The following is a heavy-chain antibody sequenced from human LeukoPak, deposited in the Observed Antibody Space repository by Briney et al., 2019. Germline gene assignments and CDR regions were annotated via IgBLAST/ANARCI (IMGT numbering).Heavy chain of an antibody. CDR2: VNDRGVA. J-gene: IGHJ6*03. V-gene: IGHV4-34*01. D-gene: IGHD3-16*01. CDR1: GGSFSGHY. CDR3: ARGVVSGRFGDYYYYMDA. Sequence: SETLSLTCAVYGGSFSGHYWTWIRQAPGKGLQWIGEVNDRGVANYNPSLQSRLTISEDRSKNRFSLRLPSVTAADTAVYYCARGVVSGRFGDYYYYMDAWGKGTAVTVSS.